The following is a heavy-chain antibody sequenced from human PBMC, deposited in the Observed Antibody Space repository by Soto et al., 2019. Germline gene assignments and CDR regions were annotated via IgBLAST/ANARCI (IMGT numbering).Heavy chain of an antibody. V-gene: IGHV1-46*01. D-gene: IGHD3-3*01. CDR2: INPSGGST. CDR3: ARDRPDFWSGYRAGPLNYYYYYGMDV. CDR1: GYTFTSYY. J-gene: IGHJ6*02. Sequence: QVQLVQSGAEVKKPGASVKVSCKASGYTFTSYYMHWVRQAPGQGLEWMGIINPSGGSTSYAQKFQGGVTMTRDTSTSTVYMELSSLRSEDTAVYYCARDRPDFWSGYRAGPLNYYYYYGMDVWGQGTTVTVSS.